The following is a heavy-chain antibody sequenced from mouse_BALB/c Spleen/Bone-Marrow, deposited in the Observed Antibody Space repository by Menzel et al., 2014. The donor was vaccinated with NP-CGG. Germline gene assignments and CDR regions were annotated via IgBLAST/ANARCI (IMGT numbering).Heavy chain of an antibody. CDR1: GYTFTSYW. D-gene: IGHD2-4*01. Sequence: QVQLQQSGAELVKPGASVKLSCKASGYTFTSYWMHWVKQRPGQGLEWIGEINPSNGRTNYSEKFKSKATLTVDKSSSTAYMQLSSLTSEDSAVYYCARDYDYWYFDVWGAGTTVTVSS. J-gene: IGHJ1*01. CDR2: INPSNGRT. CDR3: ARDYDYWYFDV. V-gene: IGHV1S81*02.